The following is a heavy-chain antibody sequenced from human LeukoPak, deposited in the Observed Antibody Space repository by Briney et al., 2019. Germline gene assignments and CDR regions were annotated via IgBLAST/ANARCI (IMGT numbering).Heavy chain of an antibody. CDR3: AKPHYYDTSGYYYSYFDY. CDR1: GFTFSSYG. D-gene: IGHD3-22*01. Sequence: PGGSLRLSCAASGFTFSSYGMSWVRQAPGKGLEWVSAISGSGGSTYYADSVKGRFTISRDNSKNTLYLQTNSLRAEDTAVYYCAKPHYYDTSGYYYSYFDYWGQGTLVTVSS. V-gene: IGHV3-23*01. CDR2: ISGSGGST. J-gene: IGHJ4*02.